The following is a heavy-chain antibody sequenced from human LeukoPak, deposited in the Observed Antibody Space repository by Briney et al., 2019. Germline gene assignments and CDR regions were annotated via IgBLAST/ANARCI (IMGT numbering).Heavy chain of an antibody. Sequence: GGSLRLSCAASGFTFSNYFMHWVRQAPGKGLEWVAVISYDGSNEYYADSVKGRFTISRDNSKNTLYLQMNSLRAEDTAVYYCARDEQQLDYWGQGTLVTVSS. D-gene: IGHD6-13*01. CDR1: GFTFSNYF. CDR3: ARDEQQLDY. CDR2: ISYDGSNE. V-gene: IGHV3-30*04. J-gene: IGHJ4*02.